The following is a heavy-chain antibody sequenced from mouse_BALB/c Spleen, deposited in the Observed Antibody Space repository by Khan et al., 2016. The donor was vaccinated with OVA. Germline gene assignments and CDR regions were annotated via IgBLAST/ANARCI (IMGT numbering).Heavy chain of an antibody. Sequence: QIQLVQSGPELKKPGETVKISCKASGHTFTKFGMNWVKQAPGKGLKWMGWINTYTGEPTYADDFHGRFAFSLETSSSTAYLQINNLKNEDTATYFGAGPPCLSCVLDNWGQGTSVTVSP. J-gene: IGHJ4*01. V-gene: IGHV9-3-1*01. CDR2: INTYTGEP. CDR3: AGPPCLSCVLDN. CDR1: GHTFTKFG.